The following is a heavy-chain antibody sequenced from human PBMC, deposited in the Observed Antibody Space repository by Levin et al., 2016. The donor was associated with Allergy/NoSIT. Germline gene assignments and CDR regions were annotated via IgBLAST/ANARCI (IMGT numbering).Heavy chain of an antibody. J-gene: IGHJ4*02. Sequence: ASVKVSCKASGYTFTSYYMHWVRQAPGLGLEWMGIINPSGGGTSYAQKFQGRVTMTRDTSTSTVYMELSSLRSEDTAVYYCASTDSSGYYLDYWGQGTLVTVSS. D-gene: IGHD3-22*01. CDR1: GYTFTSYY. V-gene: IGHV1-46*01. CDR3: ASTDSSGYYLDY. CDR2: INPSGGGT.